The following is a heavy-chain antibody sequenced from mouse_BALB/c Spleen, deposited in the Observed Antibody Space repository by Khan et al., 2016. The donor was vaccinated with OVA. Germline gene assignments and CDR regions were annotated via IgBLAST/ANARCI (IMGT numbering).Heavy chain of an antibody. Sequence: EVELVESGGGLVRPGGSLKLSCAASGFSFSSYSMSWVRQTPEKRLEWVATISSGGTYTYYPDSVKGRFTISRDNAKNTLYLQMSSLKSEDTAMXYCPRHRCYNGYNPYFDYWGQGTTLTVSS. D-gene: IGHD1-1*01. CDR3: PRHRCYNGYNPYFDY. CDR2: ISSGGTYT. CDR1: GFSFSSYS. V-gene: IGHV5-6-4*01. J-gene: IGHJ2*01.